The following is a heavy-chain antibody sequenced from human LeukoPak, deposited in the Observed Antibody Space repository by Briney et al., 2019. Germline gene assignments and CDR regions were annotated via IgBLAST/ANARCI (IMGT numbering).Heavy chain of an antibody. CDR1: GYTFTSYG. D-gene: IGHD4-17*01. CDR3: ARLVVNYGDYFDY. Sequence: ASVKVSCKATGYTFTSYGISWVRQAPGQGLEWVGWISAYNGNTNYTQKLQGRVTMTTDTSTSTAYMELRSLRSDDTAVYYCARLVVNYGDYFDYWGQGTLVTVSS. V-gene: IGHV1-18*01. J-gene: IGHJ4*02. CDR2: ISAYNGNT.